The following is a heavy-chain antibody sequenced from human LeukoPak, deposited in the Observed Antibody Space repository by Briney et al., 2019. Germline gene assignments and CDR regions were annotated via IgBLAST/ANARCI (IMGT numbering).Heavy chain of an antibody. CDR1: GYTFTSYG. CDR2: ISAYNGNT. V-gene: IGHV1-18*01. D-gene: IGHD1-26*01. Sequence: HGASVKVSCKASGYTFTSYGISWVRQAPGQGLEWMGWISAYNGNTNYAQKLQGRVTMTTDTSTSTAYMELSRLRSDDTAVYYCARESNLVGAIGLSDYWGQGTLVTVSS. J-gene: IGHJ4*02. CDR3: ARESNLVGAIGLSDY.